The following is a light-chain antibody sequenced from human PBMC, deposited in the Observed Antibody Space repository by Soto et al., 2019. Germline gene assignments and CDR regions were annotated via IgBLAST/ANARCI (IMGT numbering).Light chain of an antibody. J-gene: IGKJ1*01. CDR2: GAS. CDR1: QSVSSSY. V-gene: IGKV3-20*01. Sequence: EIVLTQSPGTLSLSPGERATLSCRASQSVSSSYLAWYQQKPGQAPRLLIYGASSRATGIPDRLSGSGSGTDFPLTISRLEPEDFAVYYCQQYGSSLWTFGQGTKVVIK. CDR3: QQYGSSLWT.